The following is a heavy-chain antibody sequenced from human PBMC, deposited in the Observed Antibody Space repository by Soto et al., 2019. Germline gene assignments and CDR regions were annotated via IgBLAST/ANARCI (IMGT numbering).Heavy chain of an antibody. D-gene: IGHD1-26*01. J-gene: IGHJ4*02. CDR1: GGSISYFY. Sequence: QVQLQESGPGLVKPSETLSLTCTVSGGSISYFYWSWIRQPPGKGLEWIGYSYYSGNTNYNPSPKSRGIISVDTSKKQFSLRLSTVTAADTAVYYCASGEGAGRGDSWGQGTLVTVSS. V-gene: IGHV4-59*01. CDR3: ASGEGAGRGDS. CDR2: SYYSGNT.